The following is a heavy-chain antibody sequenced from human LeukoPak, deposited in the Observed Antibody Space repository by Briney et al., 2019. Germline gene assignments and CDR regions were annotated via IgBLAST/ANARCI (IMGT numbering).Heavy chain of an antibody. CDR2: IYYSGST. CDR3: ARQGSRFSYSDY. D-gene: IGHD2-21*01. CDR1: GGSISNIDYY. V-gene: IGHV4-30-2*01. J-gene: IGHJ4*02. Sequence: PSETLSLTCIVSGGSISNIDYYWSWIRQPPGKGLEWIGYIYYSGSTHYNPSLKSRVTISGDRSKNQFSLKLSSVTAADTAVYYCARQGSRFSYSDYWGQGTLVTVSP.